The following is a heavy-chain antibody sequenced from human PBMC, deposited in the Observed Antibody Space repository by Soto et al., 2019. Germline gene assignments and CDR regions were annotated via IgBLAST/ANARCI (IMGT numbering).Heavy chain of an antibody. V-gene: IGHV3-23*01. J-gene: IGHJ3*02. CDR1: GFTFRNYA. D-gene: IGHD2-8*01. Sequence: GGSLRLSCGASGFTFRNYAVTWVRQAPGKGLEWVSTISGSSDSTYYADSVKGRFTISRDNSKNTLYLRMNSLRVEDTAVYYCAKDREQWGAFDIWGQGTMVTVSS. CDR2: ISGSSDST. CDR3: AKDREQWGAFDI.